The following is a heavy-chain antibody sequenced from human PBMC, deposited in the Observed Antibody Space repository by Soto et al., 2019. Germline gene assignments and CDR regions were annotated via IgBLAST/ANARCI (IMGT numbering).Heavy chain of an antibody. V-gene: IGHV2-5*02. Sequence: QITLKASGPTLVKPTQTLTLTCIFSGFSFSADGVGVGWIRQPPGKSLEWLALIYWDDDTRYSPSLKSRLTITKDTSKNQVVLTMTSMDPVDTATYCCAHAYGGTSWPNDAFDVWGQGTVVTVSS. D-gene: IGHD2-2*01. J-gene: IGHJ3*01. CDR1: GFSFSADGVG. CDR3: AHAYGGTSWPNDAFDV. CDR2: IYWDDDT.